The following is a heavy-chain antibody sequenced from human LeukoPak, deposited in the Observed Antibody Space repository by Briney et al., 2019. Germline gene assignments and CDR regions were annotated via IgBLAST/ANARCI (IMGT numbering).Heavy chain of an antibody. CDR2: ISAYNGNT. J-gene: IGHJ4*02. CDR3: AREPYCSGGSCYDFDY. Sequence: ASVKVSCKASGYTFTSYGISWVRQAPGQGLEWMGWISAYNGNTNYAQKLQGRVTMTTDTSTSTAYMELRSLRSDDTAVYYCAREPYCSGGSCYDFDYWGQGTLVTVPS. D-gene: IGHD2-15*01. CDR1: GYTFTSYG. V-gene: IGHV1-18*01.